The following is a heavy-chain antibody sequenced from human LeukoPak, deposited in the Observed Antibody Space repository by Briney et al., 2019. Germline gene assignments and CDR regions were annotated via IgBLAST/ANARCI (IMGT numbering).Heavy chain of an antibody. V-gene: IGHV3-7*01. J-gene: IGHJ6*04. CDR3: ANNGRGGWYDYYYGMDV. D-gene: IGHD6-19*01. CDR2: IKQDGSEK. CDR1: GFTFSSYW. Sequence: GGSLRLSCAASGFTFSSYWMSWVRQAPGKGLEWVANIKQDGSEKYYVDSVKGRFTISRDNAKNSLYLQMNSLRAEDTAVYYCANNGRGGWYDYYYGMDVWGKGTTVTVSS.